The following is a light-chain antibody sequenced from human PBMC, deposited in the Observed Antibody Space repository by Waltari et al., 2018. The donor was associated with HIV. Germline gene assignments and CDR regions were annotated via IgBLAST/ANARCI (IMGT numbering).Light chain of an antibody. CDR3: CSYAGAYTSGV. CDR2: DVT. J-gene: IGLJ3*02. Sequence: VSGSPGQSVAISCTGTSSDVGGYYWVSWYQQHPGKAPKLIIYDVTKRPSGVPDRFSGSKSGNTASLTISGLQAEDEADYYCCSYAGAYTSGVFGAGTQLTVL. CDR1: SSDVGGYYW. V-gene: IGLV2-11*01.